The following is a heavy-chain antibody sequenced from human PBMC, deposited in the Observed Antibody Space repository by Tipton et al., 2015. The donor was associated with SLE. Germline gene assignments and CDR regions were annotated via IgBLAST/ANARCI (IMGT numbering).Heavy chain of an antibody. CDR2: ISSSSSYT. J-gene: IGHJ3*02. CDR1: GFTFSDYY. CDR3: ASLISYYDYVWGSYRDDAFDI. Sequence: GSLRLSCAASGFTFSDYYMSWIRQAPGKGLEWVSYISSSSSYTNYADSVKGRFTISRDNAKNSLYLQMNSLRAEDTAVYYCASLISYYDYVWGSYRDDAFDIWGQGTLVSVSS. D-gene: IGHD3-16*02. V-gene: IGHV3-11*03.